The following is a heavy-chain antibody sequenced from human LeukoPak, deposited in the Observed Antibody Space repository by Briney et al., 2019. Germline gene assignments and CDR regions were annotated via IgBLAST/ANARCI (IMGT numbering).Heavy chain of an antibody. J-gene: IGHJ4*02. Sequence: SETLSLTCAVYGGSFSGYYWNWIRQPPGKGLEWIGEINHSGSTNYNPSLKSRVTISVDTSKNQFSLKLSSLTAADTAVYYCARRTYYYASGSYSPPRYWGQGTLVTVSS. V-gene: IGHV4-34*01. CDR3: ARRTYYYASGSYSPPRY. CDR1: GGSFSGYY. CDR2: INHSGST. D-gene: IGHD3-10*01.